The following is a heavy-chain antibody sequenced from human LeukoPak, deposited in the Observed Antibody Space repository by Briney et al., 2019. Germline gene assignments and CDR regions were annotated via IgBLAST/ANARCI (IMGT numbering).Heavy chain of an antibody. V-gene: IGHV4-34*01. D-gene: IGHD3-3*01. CDR1: GGSFSGYY. J-gene: IGHJ4*02. CDR2: IDPSGST. Sequence: TDTLSLTCAVSGGSFSGYYCSWIRQPPGKGLEWIGGIDPSGSTNSITSRKSGLTISVDKSKNQSSLKRSSVPAADTAVYYCARAPKPRTDDDFWSGYYREARYFDYWGQGTLVTVSS. CDR3: ARAPKPRTDDDFWSGYYREARYFDY.